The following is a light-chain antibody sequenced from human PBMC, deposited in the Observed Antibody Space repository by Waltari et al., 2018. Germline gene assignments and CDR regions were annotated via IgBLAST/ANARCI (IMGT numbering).Light chain of an antibody. CDR1: SGHSSNV. CDR2: VNSDGSH. J-gene: IGLJ3*02. Sequence: LVLTQSPSASASLGASVKLTCTLSSGHSSNVIAWLQQQPGKGPRYLMKVNSDGSHRKGDDIPDRFSASNSGTECYLTISSLQSEDEADYYCQTGGHGTWVFGGGTKLTVL. CDR3: QTGGHGTWV. V-gene: IGLV4-69*01.